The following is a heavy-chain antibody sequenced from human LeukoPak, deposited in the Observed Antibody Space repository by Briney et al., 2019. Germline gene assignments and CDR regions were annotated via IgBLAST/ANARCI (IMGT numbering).Heavy chain of an antibody. CDR2: VFFTGST. Sequence: SETLSLTCSVSGDSIRSHYWSWIRQPPGKRPEWIGHVFFTGSTTYNPTLEGRVTISIDTSGSQFSLKLTSETAADTAVYYCARVEWELLGAHLWGQGILLSVSS. CDR3: ARVEWELLGAHL. V-gene: IGHV4-59*11. J-gene: IGHJ4*02. D-gene: IGHD1-26*01. CDR1: GDSIRSHY.